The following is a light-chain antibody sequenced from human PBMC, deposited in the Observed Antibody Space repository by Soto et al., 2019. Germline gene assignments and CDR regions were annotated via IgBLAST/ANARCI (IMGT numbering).Light chain of an antibody. Sequence: QSALTQPASVSGSPGQSITFSCTGTSNDIGGYNYVSWFQQHPDKAPKLIIYEVNNRPSGVSNRFSGSKSGNTASLTISGLQPGDEADYYCSSYTTNHTRVFGGGTKLTVL. J-gene: IGLJ3*02. V-gene: IGLV2-14*01. CDR3: SSYTTNHTRV. CDR2: EVN. CDR1: SNDIGGYNY.